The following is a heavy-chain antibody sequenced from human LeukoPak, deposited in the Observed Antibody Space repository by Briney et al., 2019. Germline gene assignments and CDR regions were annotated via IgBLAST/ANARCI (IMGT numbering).Heavy chain of an antibody. CDR1: GGSISTYY. D-gene: IGHD6-6*01. CDR2: IHISGST. V-gene: IGHV4-4*07. Sequence: SETLSLTCTVSGGSISTYYWSWIRQPAGKGLELIGRIHISGSTDYNPSLESRVTMSVHTSKNQFSLKLTSVTAADTAVYYCAREGSMTARPFVSIDYWGQGTLVTVSS. CDR3: AREGSMTARPFVSIDY. J-gene: IGHJ4*02.